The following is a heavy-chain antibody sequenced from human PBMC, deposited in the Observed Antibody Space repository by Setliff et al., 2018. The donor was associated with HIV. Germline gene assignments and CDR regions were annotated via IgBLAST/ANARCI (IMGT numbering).Heavy chain of an antibody. CDR2: INSGGSSI. J-gene: IGHJ4*02. V-gene: IGHV3-74*01. CDR3: ARAWAMQQLVPAY. CDR1: GFTFSSYW. D-gene: IGHD6-6*01. Sequence: GGSLRLSCAASGFTFSSYWMHWVRQAPGKGLVWVSRINSGGSSISYADSVRGRFTISRDNAKNTLYLQMTSLRAEDTAIYYCARAWAMQQLVPAYWGQGTLVTVSS.